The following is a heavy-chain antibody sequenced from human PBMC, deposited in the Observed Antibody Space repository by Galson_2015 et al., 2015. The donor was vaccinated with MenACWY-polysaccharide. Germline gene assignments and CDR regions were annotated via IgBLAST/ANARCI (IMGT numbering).Heavy chain of an antibody. CDR1: GIRFSGSG. Sequence: SLRLSCAASGIRFSGSGMHWVRQAPGKGLEWVAVIQYDGSKIVYADSVKGRFTVSRDNSKNTLYLEMNSLRAEDTAVYYCAREGSRIVFPAFDGWGQGTMV. V-gene: IGHV3-33*05. J-gene: IGHJ3*01. CDR2: IQYDGSKI. D-gene: IGHD3-10*01. CDR3: AREGSRIVFPAFDG.